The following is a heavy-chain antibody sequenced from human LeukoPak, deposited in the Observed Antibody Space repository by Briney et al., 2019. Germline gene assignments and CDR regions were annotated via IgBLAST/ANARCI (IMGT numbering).Heavy chain of an antibody. CDR2: IIPIFGTA. CDR1: GGTFSSYA. J-gene: IGHJ5*02. CDR3: ARENALWCGEWRFVFDP. D-gene: IGHD3-10*01. Sequence: SVKVSCKASGGTFSSYAISWVRQAPGQGLEWMGGIIPIFGTANYAQKFQGRVTITTDESTSTAYMELSSLRSEDTAVYYCARENALWCGEWRFVFDPWGQGTPVTVSS. V-gene: IGHV1-69*05.